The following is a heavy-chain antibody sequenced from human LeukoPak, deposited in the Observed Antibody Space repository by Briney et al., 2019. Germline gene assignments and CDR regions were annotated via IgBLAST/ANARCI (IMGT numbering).Heavy chain of an antibody. Sequence: SETLSLTCTVSGGSISSYYWSWIRQPPGKGLEWIGYIYYSGSTNYNPSLKSRVTISVDTSKNQFSLKLSSVTAADTAVYYCARGTYYYDSSGYYYDLLDHWGQGTLVTVSS. CDR2: IYYSGST. J-gene: IGHJ4*02. V-gene: IGHV4-59*01. CDR1: GGSISSYY. D-gene: IGHD3-22*01. CDR3: ARGTYYYDSSGYYYDLLDH.